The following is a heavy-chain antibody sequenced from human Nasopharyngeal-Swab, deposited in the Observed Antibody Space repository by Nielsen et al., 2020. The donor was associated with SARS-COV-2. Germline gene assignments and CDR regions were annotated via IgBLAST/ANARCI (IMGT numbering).Heavy chain of an antibody. CDR3: AFGHHG. CDR1: GFTINSHN. J-gene: IGHJ4*02. Sequence: GESLKISCAASGFTINSHNLNWIRQAPGKGLEWISYISSSSDTISYADSVKGRFTISRDNAKNSLYLQMNGLRAEDTAVYYCAFGHHGWGQGIMVTVSS. CDR2: ISSSSDTI. D-gene: IGHD1-14*01. V-gene: IGHV3-48*01.